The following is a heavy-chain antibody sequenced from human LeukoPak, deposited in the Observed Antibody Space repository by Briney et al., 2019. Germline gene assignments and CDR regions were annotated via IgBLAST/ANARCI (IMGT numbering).Heavy chain of an antibody. CDR1: RYTFTTYD. J-gene: IGHJ5*02. CDR2: MNPNSGNT. CDR3: ARGPNKSDGGNSGSAWFDP. D-gene: IGHD4-23*01. V-gene: IGHV1-8*01. Sequence: ASVKVSCKASRYTFTTYDINWVPQATRQRLKWMGWMNPNSGNTGYAQKFQGRVTMTRNTSISTAYMELRSLRSEDTAVYYCARGPNKSDGGNSGSAWFDPWGQGTLVTVSS.